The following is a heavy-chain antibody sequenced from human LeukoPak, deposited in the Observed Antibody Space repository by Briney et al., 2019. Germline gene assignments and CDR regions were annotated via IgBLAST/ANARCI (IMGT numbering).Heavy chain of an antibody. J-gene: IGHJ5*02. CDR1: GGSIRSSYYY. V-gene: IGHV4-39*07. CDR3: ARGNSDP. CDR2: IYDSGST. Sequence: SETLSLTCTVSGGSIRSSYYYWGWIRQPPGKGLEWIGSIYDSGSTYYNPSLKSRVTISVDTSKNQFSLKLTSVTAADTAVYYCARGNSDPWGQGTLVTVSS. D-gene: IGHD1-7*01.